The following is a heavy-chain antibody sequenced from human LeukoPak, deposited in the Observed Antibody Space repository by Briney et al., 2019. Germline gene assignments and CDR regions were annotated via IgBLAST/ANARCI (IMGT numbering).Heavy chain of an antibody. CDR1: GFTFSSYW. Sequence: GGSLRLSCAASGFTFSSYWMHWVRQAPGKGLVWVSRIKSDGSSTTYADSVKGRFTISRDNAKNTLYLQMNSLRVEDTAVYYCARRAAALDAFDIWGQGTMVTVSS. V-gene: IGHV3-74*01. CDR3: ARRAAALDAFDI. D-gene: IGHD6-13*01. CDR2: IKSDGSST. J-gene: IGHJ3*02.